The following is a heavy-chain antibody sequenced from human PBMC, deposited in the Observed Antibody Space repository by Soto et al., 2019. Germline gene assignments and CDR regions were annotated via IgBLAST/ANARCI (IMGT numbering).Heavy chain of an antibody. V-gene: IGHV3-9*01. D-gene: IGHD1-26*01. Sequence: GGSLRLSCAASGFTFDDYAMHWVRQAPGKGLEWVSGISWNSGSIGYADSVKGRFTISRDNAKNSLYLQMNSLRAEDTALYYCAKDKRQWELAFDYWGQGTLVTVSS. CDR2: ISWNSGSI. CDR3: AKDKRQWELAFDY. J-gene: IGHJ4*02. CDR1: GFTFDDYA.